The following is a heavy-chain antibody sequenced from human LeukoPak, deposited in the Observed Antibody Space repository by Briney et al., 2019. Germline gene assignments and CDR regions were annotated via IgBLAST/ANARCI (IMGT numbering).Heavy chain of an antibody. Sequence: GGSLRLSCAASGFTFSSYSMNWVRQAPGKGLEWVSYISSSSSTIYYADSVKGRFTNSRDNAKNSLYLQMNSLRAEDTAVYYCATDDDLGYCSGGSCYPFDYWGQGTLVTVSS. V-gene: IGHV3-48*01. CDR3: ATDDDLGYCSGGSCYPFDY. J-gene: IGHJ4*02. CDR2: ISSSSSTI. CDR1: GFTFSSYS. D-gene: IGHD2-15*01.